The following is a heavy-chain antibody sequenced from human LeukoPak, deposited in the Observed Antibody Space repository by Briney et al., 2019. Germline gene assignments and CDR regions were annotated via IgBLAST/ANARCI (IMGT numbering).Heavy chain of an antibody. CDR3: SRDGGEGGNSAFDI. CDR1: GFTFSDYI. CDR2: IRRGANSYTT. V-gene: IGHV3-72*01. Sequence: GRSLRLSCEASGFTFSDYILDWVRQAPGKGLEWVGRIRRGANSYTTEYAASVKGRFTISRDDSKNSLYLHMNSLKTEDTAVYHCSRDGGEGGNSAFDIWGQGTMVTVSS. D-gene: IGHD3-16*01. J-gene: IGHJ3*02.